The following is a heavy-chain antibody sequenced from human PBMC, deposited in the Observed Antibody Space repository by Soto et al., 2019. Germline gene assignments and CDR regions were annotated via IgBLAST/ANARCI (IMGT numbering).Heavy chain of an antibody. Sequence: GGSLRLSCAASGFTFSSYWMSWVRQAPGKGLEWVANIKQDGSEKYYVDSVKGRFTISRDNAKNSLYLQMNSLRAEDTAVYYCAREDYSNYYYGMDVWGQGTTVTVSS. CDR3: AREDYSNYYYGMDV. V-gene: IGHV3-7*01. J-gene: IGHJ6*02. D-gene: IGHD4-4*01. CDR1: GFTFSSYW. CDR2: IKQDGSEK.